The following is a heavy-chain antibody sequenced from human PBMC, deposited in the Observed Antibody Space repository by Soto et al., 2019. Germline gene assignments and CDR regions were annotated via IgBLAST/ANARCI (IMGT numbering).Heavy chain of an antibody. CDR1: GYTFTSYD. CDR3: ARRPGGYCSSTSCSYYMDV. D-gene: IGHD2-2*01. J-gene: IGHJ6*03. Sequence: ASVKVSCKTSGYTFTSYDVNWVRQATGQGLEWMGWMNPNSGNTGYAQKFQGRVTMTRNTSIGTAYMELSSLRSEDTAVYYCARRPGGYCSSTSCSYYMDVWGKGTTVTVSS. V-gene: IGHV1-8*01. CDR2: MNPNSGNT.